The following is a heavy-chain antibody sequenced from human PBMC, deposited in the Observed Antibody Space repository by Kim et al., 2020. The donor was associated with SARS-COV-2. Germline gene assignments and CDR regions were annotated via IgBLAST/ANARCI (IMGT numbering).Heavy chain of an antibody. V-gene: IGHV2-5*01. D-gene: IGHD6-19*01. Sequence: LYSPSLKSRLTITKDTSKNQVVLTMTNMDPVDTATYYCAHSSRWLVSFDYWGQGTLVTVSS. J-gene: IGHJ4*02. CDR3: AHSSRWLVSFDY.